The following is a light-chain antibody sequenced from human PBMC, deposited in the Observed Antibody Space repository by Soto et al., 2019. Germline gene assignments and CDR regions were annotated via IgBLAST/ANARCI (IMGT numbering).Light chain of an antibody. CDR3: QQYYDWPIT. CDR2: SAS. Sequence: EIVMTQSPATLSVSPGARATLSCRASQSVSTNLAWYQQKPGQAPRLLIYSASTRATGIPARFSGSGSGADFTLTITSLQSEDFAAYYCQQYYDWPITFGQGTRLEIK. V-gene: IGKV3-15*01. CDR1: QSVSTN. J-gene: IGKJ5*01.